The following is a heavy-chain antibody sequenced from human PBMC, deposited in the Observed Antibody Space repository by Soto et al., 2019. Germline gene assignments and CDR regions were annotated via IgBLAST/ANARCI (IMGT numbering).Heavy chain of an antibody. CDR1: GASITSVAYF. J-gene: IGHJ3*02. CDR3: AIEPLI. CDR2: IYNNGTT. Sequence: QVQLQESGPGLVKPSQTLSLTCTVSGASITSVAYFWTWIRQHPGEGLEWIGYIYNNGTTSYNPSLQSRVTISLDTSKNQFSLRLSSVTAADTAVYYCAIEPLIWGQGTMVSVSS. V-gene: IGHV4-31*03.